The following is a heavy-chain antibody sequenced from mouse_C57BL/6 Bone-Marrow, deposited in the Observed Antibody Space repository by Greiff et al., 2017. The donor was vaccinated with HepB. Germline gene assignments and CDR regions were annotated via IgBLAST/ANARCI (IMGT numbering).Heavy chain of an antibody. CDR2: IDPSDSYT. CDR3: ARKGTAQAWFAY. D-gene: IGHD3-2*02. J-gene: IGHJ3*01. CDR1: GYTFTSYW. V-gene: IGHV1-50*01. Sequence: QVQLQQPGAELVKPGASVKLSCKASGYTFTSYWMQWVKQRPGQGLEWIGGIDPSDSYTNYNQKFKGKATLTVDTSSSTAYMQLSSLTSEDSAVYYCARKGTAQAWFAYWGQGTLVTVSA.